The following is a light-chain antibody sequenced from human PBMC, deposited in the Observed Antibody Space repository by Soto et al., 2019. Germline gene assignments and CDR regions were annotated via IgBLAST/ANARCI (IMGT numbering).Light chain of an antibody. CDR2: EGS. CDR3: CSYAGSSTHAV. CDR1: SSDVGSYNL. J-gene: IGLJ7*01. V-gene: IGLV2-23*01. Sequence: QSALTQPASVSGSPGQSITISCTGTSSDVGSYNLVSWYQQHPGKAPKLMIYEGSKRPSGVSNRVSGSKSGNTASLTISGPQAEDEADYYCCSYAGSSTHAVFGGGTQLTVL.